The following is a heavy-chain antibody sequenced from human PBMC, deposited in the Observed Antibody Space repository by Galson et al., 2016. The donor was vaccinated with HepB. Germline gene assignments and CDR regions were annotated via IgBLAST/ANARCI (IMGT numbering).Heavy chain of an antibody. CDR2: ISSSGTTI. J-gene: IGHJ6*02. CDR3: ARVMVDYHYWSNKPKHYYSGMDV. D-gene: IGHD3-3*01. CDR1: GITFSDPY. V-gene: IGHV3-11*01. Sequence: SLRLSCAASGITFSDPYMTWIRQAPGKGLEWLSYISSSGTTIYYADSVKGRFTISRDNAKNSLYLQMNSLRAEDTAVYYCARVMVDYHYWSNKPKHYYSGMDVWGQGATVTVSS.